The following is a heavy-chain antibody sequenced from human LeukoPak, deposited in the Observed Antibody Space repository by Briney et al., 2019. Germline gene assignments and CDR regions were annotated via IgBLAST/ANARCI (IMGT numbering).Heavy chain of an antibody. Sequence: ASVKVSCKASGYTFTSYDFNWVRQATGQRPEWMGWMSPNSGDTGYAQKFQDRVTMTRNTSISTAYMELSSLRSDDTAVYYCARGPPNWGYDDWGPGTLVTVSS. CDR2: MSPNSGDT. V-gene: IGHV1-8*01. CDR3: ARGPPNWGYDD. D-gene: IGHD7-27*01. J-gene: IGHJ4*02. CDR1: GYTFTSYD.